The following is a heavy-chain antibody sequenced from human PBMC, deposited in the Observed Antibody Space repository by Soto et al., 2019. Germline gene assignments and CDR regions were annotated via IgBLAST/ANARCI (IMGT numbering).Heavy chain of an antibody. V-gene: IGHV4-61*01. CDR1: GGSVSSGSYY. CDR3: ARASSRDAFDI. J-gene: IGHJ3*02. CDR2: IYYSGST. Sequence: QVQLQESGPGLVKPSETLSLTCTVSGGSVSSGSYYWSWIRQPPGKGLEWIGYIYYSGSTNYNPSLTSRVTISVDTSKNQFSLKLSSVTAADTAVYYCARASSRDAFDIWGQGTMVTVSS.